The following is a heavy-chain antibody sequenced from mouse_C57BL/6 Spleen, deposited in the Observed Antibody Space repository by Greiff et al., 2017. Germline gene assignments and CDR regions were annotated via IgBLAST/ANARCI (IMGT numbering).Heavy chain of an antibody. Sequence: EVQLVESGGGLVQPGGSMKLSCVASGFTFSNYWMNWVRQSPEKGLEWVAQIRLKSDNYATHYAESVKGRFTISRDDSKSSVYLQMNNLRAEDTGIYYCTVDDGYYVSAWFAYWGQGTLVTVSA. J-gene: IGHJ3*01. CDR3: TVDDGYYVSAWFAY. CDR2: IRLKSDNYAT. CDR1: GFTFSNYW. D-gene: IGHD2-3*01. V-gene: IGHV6-3*01.